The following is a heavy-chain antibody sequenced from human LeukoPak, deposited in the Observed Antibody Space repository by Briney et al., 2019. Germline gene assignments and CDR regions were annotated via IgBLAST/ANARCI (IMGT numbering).Heavy chain of an antibody. D-gene: IGHD6-19*01. Sequence: SGPTVVKPTQTLTLTCTFSGFSLSTSGVGVGWIRQPPGKALEWLALVYWDDDKWYSPSLKSRLTISRDTSKSQVVLTMTNMDPVDTATYYCAHLGVSGQSWRVYWFDPWGQGTLVTVSS. J-gene: IGHJ5*02. CDR1: GFSLSTSGVG. CDR3: AHLGVSGQSWRVYWFDP. V-gene: IGHV2-5*02. CDR2: VYWDDDK.